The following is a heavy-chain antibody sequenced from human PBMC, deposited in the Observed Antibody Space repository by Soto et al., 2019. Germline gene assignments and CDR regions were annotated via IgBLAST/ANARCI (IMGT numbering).Heavy chain of an antibody. CDR2: IKQDGSEK. Sequence: LSLTCAASGFTFSSYWMSWVRQAPGKGLEWVANIKQDGSEKYYVDSVKGRFTISRDNAKNSLYLQMNSLRAEDTAVYYCARDLNGYSSSWYVFDYWGQGTLVTVSS. D-gene: IGHD6-13*01. V-gene: IGHV3-7*03. CDR3: ARDLNGYSSSWYVFDY. J-gene: IGHJ4*02. CDR1: GFTFSSYW.